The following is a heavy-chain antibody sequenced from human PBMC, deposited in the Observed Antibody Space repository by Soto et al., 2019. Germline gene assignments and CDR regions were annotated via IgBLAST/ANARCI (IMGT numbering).Heavy chain of an antibody. Sequence: EVQLVESGGALVQPGGSLILSCAASGFTFSSYWMTWVRQAPGKGLEWVAIIKSDGSEIYYVDSVKGRFTISRDNAKNSLYLQMNSLRIEDTAIYYCARGIWQWHPASLYWGQGTLVTVSS. CDR1: GFTFSSYW. CDR2: IKSDGSEI. D-gene: IGHD6-19*01. J-gene: IGHJ4*02. CDR3: ARGIWQWHPASLY. V-gene: IGHV3-7*05.